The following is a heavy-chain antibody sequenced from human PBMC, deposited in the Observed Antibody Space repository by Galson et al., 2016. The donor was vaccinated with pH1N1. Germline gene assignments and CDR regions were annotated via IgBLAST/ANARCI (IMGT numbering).Heavy chain of an antibody. Sequence: PALVKPTQTLTLTCTFSGFSLSGSGMSVSWIRQPPGKALEWLARIDWDDDKFYSTSLQTRHTISKDTSKNKVVLTMTNMDPVDTATYYCVRTKRRGGWAFHVWGQRRRITVAS. J-gene: IGHJ3*01. V-gene: IGHV2-70*17. D-gene: IGHD6-19*01. CDR1: GFSLSGSGMS. CDR3: VRTKRRGGWAFHV. CDR2: IDWDDDK.